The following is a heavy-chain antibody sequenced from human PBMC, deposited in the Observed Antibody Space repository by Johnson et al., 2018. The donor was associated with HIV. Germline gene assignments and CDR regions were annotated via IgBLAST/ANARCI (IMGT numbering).Heavy chain of an antibody. J-gene: IGHJ3*02. V-gene: IGHV3-30*02. CDR1: GFIFRTNG. Sequence: QVQLVESGGGVVQPGGPLRLSCAASGFIFRTNGMHWVRQAPCKGLEWVSFIQSDGSDKSYADSVEGRFTISRDNSKNTLYLQMNNLRTEDTAVYYCAKAGQMVAATSAFDIWGQGTMVTVSS. D-gene: IGHD2-15*01. CDR3: AKAGQMVAATSAFDI. CDR2: IQSDGSDK.